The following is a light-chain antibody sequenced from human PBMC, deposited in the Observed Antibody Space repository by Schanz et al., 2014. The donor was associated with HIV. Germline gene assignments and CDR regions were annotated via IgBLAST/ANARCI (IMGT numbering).Light chain of an antibody. J-gene: IGLJ3*02. V-gene: IGLV3-21*01. CDR2: YDT. Sequence: SYELTQPPSVSVAPGKTARITCGGNNIETKSVHWYQHKPGQAPVLVIYYDTDRPSGIPERFSGSNSGTSASLAISGLQSEDEAVYYCASWDDSLSGRVFGGGTKLTVL. CDR1: NIETKS. CDR3: ASWDDSLSGRV.